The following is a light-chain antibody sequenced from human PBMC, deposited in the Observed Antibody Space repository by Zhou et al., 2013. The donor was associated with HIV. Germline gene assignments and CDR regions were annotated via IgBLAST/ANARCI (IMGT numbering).Light chain of an antibody. CDR3: QQYHLYPVT. CDR1: QSISSS. CDR2: KSS. Sequence: DIQMTQSPTTLSASVGDRVTITCRASQSISSSLAWYQQKPGKAPKLLIYKSSNLESGVPSRFSGSGFGTELTLTISSLQTDDIATYFCQQYHLYPVTFGQGTKVEV. V-gene: IGKV1-5*03. J-gene: IGKJ1*01.